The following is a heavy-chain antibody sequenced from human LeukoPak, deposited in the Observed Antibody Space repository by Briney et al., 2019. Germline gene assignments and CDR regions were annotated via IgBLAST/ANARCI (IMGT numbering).Heavy chain of an antibody. CDR1: VYTFTNYD. CDR3: ARVWGAIDY. Sequence: GASVKVSCKTSVYTFTNYDINWVRQATGQGLEWMGRMNPKSGNTGSAQRFQGRVTMTRDTSISTAYMELSSLRSEDTAVYYCARVWGAIDYWGQGTLVTVSS. J-gene: IGHJ4*02. D-gene: IGHD1-26*01. CDR2: MNPKSGNT. V-gene: IGHV1-8*01.